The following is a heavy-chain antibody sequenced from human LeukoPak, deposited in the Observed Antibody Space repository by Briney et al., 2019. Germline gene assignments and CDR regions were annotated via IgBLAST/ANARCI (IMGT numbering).Heavy chain of an antibody. D-gene: IGHD3-16*01. V-gene: IGHV3-21*01. J-gene: IGHJ4*02. CDR1: GFTFSSYS. CDR3: ARDLPSAVGY. Sequence: GSLRLSCAASGFTFSSYSMNWVRQAPGKGLEWVSSISSSSSYIYYADSVKGRFTISRDNAKNSLYLQMSSLRAEDTAVYYCARDLPSAVGYWGQGTLVTVSS. CDR2: ISSSSSYI.